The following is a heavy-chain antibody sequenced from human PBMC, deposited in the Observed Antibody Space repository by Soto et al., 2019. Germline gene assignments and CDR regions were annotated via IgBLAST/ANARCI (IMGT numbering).Heavy chain of an antibody. CDR3: ARGPAPYYFDY. Sequence: SETLSLTCTVSGGSISSGGYYWSWIRQHPGKGLEWIGYIYYSGSTYYNPSLKSRVTISVDTSKNQFSLKLSSVTAADTAVYYCARGPAPYYFDYWGQGTLVTVSS. CDR2: IYYSGST. CDR1: GGSISSGGYY. V-gene: IGHV4-31*03. J-gene: IGHJ4*02.